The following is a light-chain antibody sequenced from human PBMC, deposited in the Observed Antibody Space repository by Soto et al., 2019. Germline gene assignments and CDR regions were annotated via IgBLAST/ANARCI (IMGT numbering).Light chain of an antibody. CDR3: QQSYDKSPWT. V-gene: IGKV1-39*01. J-gene: IGKJ1*01. Sequence: DILMTQSPSSLSASVGDRVTITCRASQNIRHYLNWYQQKPGKAPRLLIHAASILQSGVPSRFSGGGSGTEFTLTISSLQPEDFATFYCQQSYDKSPWTFGQGTKVEVK. CDR2: AAS. CDR1: QNIRHY.